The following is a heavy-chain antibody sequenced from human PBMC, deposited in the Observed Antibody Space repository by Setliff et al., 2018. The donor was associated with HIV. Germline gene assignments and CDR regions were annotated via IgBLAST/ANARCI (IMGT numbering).Heavy chain of an antibody. Sequence: TLSLTCSVSGGSISTYHWSWIRQPPGKGLEWIGYIYKSGSTNYSPSLKSRVTISPGTSKNQFSLKLTSVTAADTAAYYCARLSDTAMASFDSWGQGILVTVSS. CDR2: IYKSGST. J-gene: IGHJ4*02. D-gene: IGHD5-18*01. CDR3: ARLSDTAMASFDS. CDR1: GGSISTYH. V-gene: IGHV4-59*08.